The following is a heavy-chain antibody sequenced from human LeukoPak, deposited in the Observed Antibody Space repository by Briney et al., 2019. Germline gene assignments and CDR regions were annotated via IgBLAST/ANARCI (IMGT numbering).Heavy chain of an antibody. Sequence: PGGSLRLSCAASGFTFSSYSMNWVRQAPGKGLEWVSSISSSSSYIYYADSVKGRFTISRDNAKNSLYLQMNSLRAEDTALYYCARDSGLFSGGYYVYWGQGTLVTVSS. D-gene: IGHD1-26*01. CDR2: ISSSSSYI. J-gene: IGHJ4*02. CDR3: ARDSGLFSGGYYVY. V-gene: IGHV3-21*04. CDR1: GFTFSSYS.